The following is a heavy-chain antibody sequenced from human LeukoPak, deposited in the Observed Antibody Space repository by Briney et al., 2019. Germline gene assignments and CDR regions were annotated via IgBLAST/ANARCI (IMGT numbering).Heavy chain of an antibody. V-gene: IGHV3-64*04. Sequence: PGGSLRLSCSASGFTFSSYAMHWVRQAPGKGLEYVSVISGNGGSTSYADSVKGRFTISRDNSKNTLYLQMNSLRAEDTAVYYCARRGYGDYAPFDYWGQGTLVTVSS. CDR2: ISGNGGST. D-gene: IGHD4-17*01. CDR1: GFTFSSYA. CDR3: ARRGYGDYAPFDY. J-gene: IGHJ4*02.